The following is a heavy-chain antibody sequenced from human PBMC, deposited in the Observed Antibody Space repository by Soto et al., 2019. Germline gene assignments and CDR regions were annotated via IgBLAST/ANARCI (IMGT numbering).Heavy chain of an antibody. Sequence: GGSLRLSCAASGFSFSAYAMNWVRQAPGKGLEWVANIKGDGSEKYYADSVKGRFTISRDNAKNSLYLQMNSLRAEDTAVYYCARVLLEPHSSSLNNDYWGQGTLVTVSS. CDR3: ARVLLEPHSSSLNNDY. CDR2: IKGDGSEK. D-gene: IGHD6-13*01. V-gene: IGHV3-7*03. CDR1: GFSFSAYA. J-gene: IGHJ4*02.